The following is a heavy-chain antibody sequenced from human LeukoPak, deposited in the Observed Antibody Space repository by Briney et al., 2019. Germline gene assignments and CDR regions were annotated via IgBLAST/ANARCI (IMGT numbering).Heavy chain of an antibody. CDR3: ARDRDILTGYHP. CDR1: GYTFTGYY. CDR2: INPNSGGT. J-gene: IGHJ5*02. D-gene: IGHD3-9*01. V-gene: IGHV1-2*02. Sequence: ASVKVSCKASGYTFTGYYMHWVRQAPGQGLEWMGWINPNSGGTNYAQKFQGRVTMTRDTSISTAYMALSRLRSDDTAVYYCARDRDILTGYHPWGQGTLVTVSS.